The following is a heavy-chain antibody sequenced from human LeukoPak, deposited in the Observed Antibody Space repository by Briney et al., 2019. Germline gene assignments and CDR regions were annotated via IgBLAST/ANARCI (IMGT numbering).Heavy chain of an antibody. V-gene: IGHV4-59*01. CDR3: ARRHSSSSSLDY. CDR2: IYYSGST. J-gene: IGHJ4*02. Sequence: SETLSLTCTVSGGSISSYYWSWIRQPPGKGLEWIGYIYYSGSTNYNPSLKSRVTISVDTSKNQFSLKLSSVTAADTAVYYCARRHSSSSSLDYWGQXTLVTVSS. CDR1: GGSISSYY. D-gene: IGHD6-6*01.